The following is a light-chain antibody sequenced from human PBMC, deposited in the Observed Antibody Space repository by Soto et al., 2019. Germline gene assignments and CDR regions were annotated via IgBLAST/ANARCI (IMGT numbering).Light chain of an antibody. CDR1: QSISSW. V-gene: IGKV1-5*03. CDR3: QQYTR. J-gene: IGKJ4*01. CDR2: KAS. Sequence: DIQMTHSPSTLSASVGDRVTITCRASQSISSWLAWYQQKPGKAPKLLIYKASSLESGVPSRFSGSGSGTEFTLTISSLQPDDFATYYCQQYTRFGGGTKVDIK.